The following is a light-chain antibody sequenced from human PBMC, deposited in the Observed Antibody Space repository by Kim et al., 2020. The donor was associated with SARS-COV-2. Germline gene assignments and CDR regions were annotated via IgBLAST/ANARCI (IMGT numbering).Light chain of an antibody. CDR1: KLGDNY. V-gene: IGLV3-1*01. Sequence: VSPGKTPRFTCSGDKLGDNYACWYQQKPCQSPVLVIYQDSKRPSGSPERFSGSNSGNTATLTISGTQAMDEADYYCQAWDSSTVVFGGGTQLTVL. J-gene: IGLJ2*01. CDR3: QAWDSSTVV. CDR2: QDS.